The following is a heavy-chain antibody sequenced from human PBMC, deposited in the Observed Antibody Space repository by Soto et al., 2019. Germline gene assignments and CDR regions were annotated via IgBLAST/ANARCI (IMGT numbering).Heavy chain of an antibody. CDR1: GGSISSYY. CDR2: IYYSGST. Sequence: QVQLQESGPGLVKPSETLSLTCTVSGGSISSYYWSWIRQPPGKGLEWIGYIYYSGSTNYNPYLMTRITISVDPPKNQFAMKRSSVTAADTAVYYCARFNWYFDLWGRGTLVTVSS. J-gene: IGHJ2*01. CDR3: ARFNWYFDL. V-gene: IGHV4-59*08.